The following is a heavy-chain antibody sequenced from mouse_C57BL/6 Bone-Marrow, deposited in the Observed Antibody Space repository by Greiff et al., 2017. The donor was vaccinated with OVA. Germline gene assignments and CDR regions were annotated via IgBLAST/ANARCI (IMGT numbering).Heavy chain of an antibody. CDR3: ARAGITTVEGDFAMDY. J-gene: IGHJ4*01. CDR2: IYPGGGGT. V-gene: IGHV1-55*01. D-gene: IGHD1-1*01. CDR1: GYTFTSYW. Sequence: QVHVKQPGAELVKPGASVKMSCKASGYTFTSYWITWVKQRPGQGLEGIGDIYPGGGGTNYNEKFKSKATLTVDTSSSTAYMQLSSLTSEDSAVYYCARAGITTVEGDFAMDYWGQGTSVTVSS.